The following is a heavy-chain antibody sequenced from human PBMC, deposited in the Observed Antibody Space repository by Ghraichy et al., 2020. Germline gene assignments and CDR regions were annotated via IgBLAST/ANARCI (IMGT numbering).Heavy chain of an antibody. CDR3: ARVRETRGRKYYFDY. CDR2: IDPNNGNT. V-gene: IGHV1-18*01. J-gene: IGHJ4*02. CDR1: GYTFTTYG. D-gene: IGHD1-14*01. Sequence: ASVKVSCRASGYTFTTYGISWVRQAPGQGLELMGWIDPNNGNTNFVQKFQGRVTMTTDTSTSTAYMEMRSLRSDDAAVYYCARVRETRGRKYYFDYWGQGTLVTVTS.